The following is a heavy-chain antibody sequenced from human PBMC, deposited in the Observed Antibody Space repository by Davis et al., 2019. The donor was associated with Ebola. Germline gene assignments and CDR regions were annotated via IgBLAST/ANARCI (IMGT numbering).Heavy chain of an antibody. Sequence: PGGSLRLSCAASGFIFSSHWMTWVRQSPGKGLEWAANIKQDGSEKYYVDSVKGRFTISRDNAKNSLYLQMNSLRGEDTAVYYCASRPADTFYYGVFDYWGQGALVTVSS. CDR3: ASRPADTFYYGVFDY. CDR1: GFIFSSHW. V-gene: IGHV3-7*03. D-gene: IGHD3-3*01. J-gene: IGHJ4*02. CDR2: IKQDGSEK.